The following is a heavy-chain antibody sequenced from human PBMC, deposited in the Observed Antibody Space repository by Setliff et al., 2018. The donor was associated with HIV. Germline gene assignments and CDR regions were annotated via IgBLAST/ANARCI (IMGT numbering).Heavy chain of an antibody. D-gene: IGHD3-22*01. Sequence: GGSLRLSCAASGFTFSSYSMNWVRQAPGRGLEWVSSISSNSSYIYYADSVKGRFAISRDNAKNSLNLEMNSLRAEDTAIYYCASSRPPDDSSGYLDHWGQGTLVTVSS. CDR3: ASSRPPDDSSGYLDH. V-gene: IGHV3-21*04. CDR2: ISSNSSYI. CDR1: GFTFSSYS. J-gene: IGHJ4*01.